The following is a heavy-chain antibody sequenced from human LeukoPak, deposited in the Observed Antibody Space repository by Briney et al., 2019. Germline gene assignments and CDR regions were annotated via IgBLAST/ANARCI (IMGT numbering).Heavy chain of an antibody. CDR3: ARHVVGGTTGGSIDY. J-gene: IGHJ4*02. Sequence: SQTLSLTCTVSGGSISRDDYYWSWIRQPPGKRLEWIGYIYYSGSTNYNPSLKSRVTISVDTSKNQFSLKLSSVTAADTAVYYCARHVVGGTTGGSIDYWGQGTLVTVSS. D-gene: IGHD1-7*01. CDR1: GGSISRDDYY. CDR2: IYYSGST. V-gene: IGHV4-61*08.